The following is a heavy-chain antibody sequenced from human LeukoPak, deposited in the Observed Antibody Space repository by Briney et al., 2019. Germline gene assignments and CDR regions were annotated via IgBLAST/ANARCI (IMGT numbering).Heavy chain of an antibody. J-gene: IGHJ5*02. CDR2: IYYSGST. V-gene: IGHV4-31*03. CDR1: GGSISSGGYY. D-gene: IGHD3-10*01. CDR3: ARLLLWFGEFESRWFGP. Sequence: SQTLSLTCTVSGGSISSGGYYWSWIRQHPGKGLEWIGYIYYSGSTYYNPSLKSRVTISVDTSKNQFSLKLSSVTAADTAVYYCARLLLWFGEFESRWFGPWGQGTLVTVSS.